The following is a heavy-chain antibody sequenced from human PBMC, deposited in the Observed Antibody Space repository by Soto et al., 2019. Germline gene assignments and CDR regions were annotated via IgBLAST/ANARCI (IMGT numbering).Heavy chain of an antibody. CDR3: AKDPIGFGELLSNPDY. Sequence: GGSLRLSCAASGFTFSSYAMSWVRQAPGKGLEWVSAISGSGGSTYYADSVKGRFTISRDNSKNTLYLQMNSLRAEDTAVYYCAKDPIGFGELLSNPDYWGHGTLVTVSS. D-gene: IGHD3-10*01. V-gene: IGHV3-23*01. CDR1: GFTFSSYA. CDR2: ISGSGGST. J-gene: IGHJ4*01.